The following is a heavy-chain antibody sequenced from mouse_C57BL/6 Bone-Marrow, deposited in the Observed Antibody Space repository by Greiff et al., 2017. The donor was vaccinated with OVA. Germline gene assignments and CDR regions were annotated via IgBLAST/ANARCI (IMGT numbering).Heavy chain of an antibody. CDR1: GYTFTSYW. Sequence: QVQLQQPGAELVRPGSSVKLSCKASGYTFTSYWMDWVKQRPGQGLEWIGNIYPSDSETHYNQKFKGKATLTVDKSSSTAYMQLSSLTSEDSAVYYCARGWVYSNAFFDYWGQGTTLTVSS. CDR3: ARGWVYSNAFFDY. V-gene: IGHV1-61*01. CDR2: IYPSDSET. D-gene: IGHD2-5*01. J-gene: IGHJ2*01.